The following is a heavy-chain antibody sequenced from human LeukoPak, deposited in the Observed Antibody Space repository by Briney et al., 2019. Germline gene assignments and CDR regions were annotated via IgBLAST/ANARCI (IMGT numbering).Heavy chain of an antibody. D-gene: IGHD6-19*01. CDR3: VRVGAVSANGGYFDY. J-gene: IGHJ4*02. CDR2: IYASGST. CDR1: GGSISSYY. Sequence: PSETLSLTCTVSGGSISSYYWSWIRRPAGRGLEWIGRIYASGSTAYSPSLKSRVTMSLDTSRNQFSLELNSVTAADTAVYYCVRVGAVSANGGYFDYWGQGTLVPVSS. V-gene: IGHV4-4*07.